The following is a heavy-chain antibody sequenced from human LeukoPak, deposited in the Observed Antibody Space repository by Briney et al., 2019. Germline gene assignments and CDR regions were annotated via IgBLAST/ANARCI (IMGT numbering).Heavy chain of an antibody. D-gene: IGHD4-23*01. CDR1: GGTFSSYA. CDR3: ATGLDYGGNSWDYFDY. J-gene: IGHJ4*02. CDR2: IIPILGIA. Sequence: SVKVSCKASGGTFSSYAISWVRQAPGQGLEWMGRIIPILGIANYAQKFQGRVTITADKSTSTAYMELSSLRSEDTVVYYCATGLDYGGNSWDYFDYWGQGTLVTVSS. V-gene: IGHV1-69*04.